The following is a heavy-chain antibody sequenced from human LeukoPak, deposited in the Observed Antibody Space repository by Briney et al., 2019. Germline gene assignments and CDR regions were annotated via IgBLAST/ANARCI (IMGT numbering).Heavy chain of an antibody. CDR2: INPNSGGT. CDR3: ARDPYNVLLWLGESEPLDY. Sequence: ASVKVSCKASGYTFTGYYMHWVRQAPGQGLEWMGWINPNSGGTNYAQKFQGRVTMTRDTSISTAYMELSRLRSDDTAVYYCARDPYNVLLWLGESEPLDYWGQGTLVTVSS. CDR1: GYTFTGYY. J-gene: IGHJ4*02. D-gene: IGHD3-10*01. V-gene: IGHV1-2*02.